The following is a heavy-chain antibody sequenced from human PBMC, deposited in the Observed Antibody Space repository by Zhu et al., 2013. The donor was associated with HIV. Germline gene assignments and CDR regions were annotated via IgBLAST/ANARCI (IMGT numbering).Heavy chain of an antibody. CDR3: ARDHRTTGAVAGAELDY. Sequence: QVQLVQSGAEVKKPGSSVKVSCKASGGTFSSYAISWVRQAPGQGLEWMGGIIPIFGTANYAQKFQGRVTITADKSTSTAYMELSSLRSEDTAVYYCARDHRTTGAVAGAELDYWGQGTLVTVSS. CDR2: IIPIFGTA. V-gene: IGHV1-69*06. CDR1: GGTFSSYA. J-gene: IGHJ4*02. D-gene: IGHD6-19*01.